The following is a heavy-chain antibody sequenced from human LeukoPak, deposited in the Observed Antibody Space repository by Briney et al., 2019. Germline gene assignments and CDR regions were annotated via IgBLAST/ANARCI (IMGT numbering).Heavy chain of an antibody. CDR1: GFTFSSYA. J-gene: IGHJ6*03. D-gene: IGHD2-15*01. CDR3: ARSRYCSGGACYSNYYYYYMDV. V-gene: IGHV3-30*04. CDR2: LSYDGGIK. Sequence: GRSLRLSCAASGFTFSSYAMHWVRQAPGKGLEWVAVLSYDGGIKYYADSVKGRFTFSRDNSKNTLSLQMNSLRAEDTALYYCARSRYCSGGACYSNYYYYYMDVWGKGTSVTVPS.